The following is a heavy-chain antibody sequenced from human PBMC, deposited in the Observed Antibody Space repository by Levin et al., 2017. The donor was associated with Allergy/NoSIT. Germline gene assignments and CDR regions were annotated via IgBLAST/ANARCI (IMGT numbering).Heavy chain of an antibody. V-gene: IGHV3-23*01. CDR2: ISGSGGST. Sequence: LSLTCAASGFTFSSYAMSWVRQAPGKGLEWVSAISGSGGSTYYADSVKGRFTISRDNSKNTLYLQMNSLRAEDTAVYYCAKDKMGYSYKVWYFDPWGRGTLVTVSS. CDR3: AKDKMGYSYKVWYFDP. D-gene: IGHD5-18*01. J-gene: IGHJ2*01. CDR1: GFTFSSYA.